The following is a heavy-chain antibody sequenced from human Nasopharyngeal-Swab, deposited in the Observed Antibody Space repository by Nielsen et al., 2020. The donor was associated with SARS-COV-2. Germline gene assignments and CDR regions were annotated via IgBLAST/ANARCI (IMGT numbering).Heavy chain of an antibody. J-gene: IGHJ4*02. V-gene: IGHV3-23*01. Sequence: GESLKISCAASGFTFSSYVMSWVRQAPGKGLEWVSAISGSGGSTYYADSVKGRFTISRDNSKNTLYLQMNSLRAEDTAVYYCAKVLGATTSSDYWGQGTLVTVSS. CDR2: ISGSGGST. CDR1: GFTFSSYV. D-gene: IGHD1-26*01. CDR3: AKVLGATTSSDY.